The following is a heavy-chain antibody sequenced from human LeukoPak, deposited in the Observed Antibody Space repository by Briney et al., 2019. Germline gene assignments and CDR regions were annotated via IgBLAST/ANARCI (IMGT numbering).Heavy chain of an antibody. J-gene: IGHJ4*02. D-gene: IGHD3-10*01. Sequence: TGGSLRLSCAASGFTFSSYWMHWVRQAPGKGLVWVSRIHSDGSTTSYADSVKGRFTISRDTSKNPLYLQMNSLRPEDTAMNYCARGDITLFDYWGQGTLVTVSS. CDR2: IHSDGSTT. CDR1: GFTFSSYW. V-gene: IGHV3-74*01. CDR3: ARGDITLFDY.